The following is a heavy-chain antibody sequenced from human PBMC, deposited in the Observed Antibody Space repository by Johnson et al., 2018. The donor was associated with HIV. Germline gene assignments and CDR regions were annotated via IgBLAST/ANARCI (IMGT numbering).Heavy chain of an antibody. Sequence: QVQLVESGGGVVQPGRSLRLSCAASGFTFSSYGMHWVRQAPGKGLEWVAVIWYDGSNKYYADSVKGRFTISRDNSKNTLYLQMNSLRAEDTAVYYCAKVSSQSSSWYDAFDIWGQGTMVTVSS. D-gene: IGHD6-13*01. CDR1: GFTFSSYG. V-gene: IGHV3-33*06. J-gene: IGHJ3*02. CDR3: AKVSSQSSSWYDAFDI. CDR2: IWYDGSNK.